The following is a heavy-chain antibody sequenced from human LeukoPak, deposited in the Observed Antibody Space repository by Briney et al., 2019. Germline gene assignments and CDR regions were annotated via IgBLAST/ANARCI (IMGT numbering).Heavy chain of an antibody. CDR3: AKYHNPDSTGPFH. D-gene: IGHD3-22*01. CDR2: ISANGANT. Sequence: PGGSLRLSCAASEFTLGSYAMSWVRQAPGKGLEWVSGISANGANTHYAESVRGRFIISRDNSKNTLYLQMNSLRAGDMALYFCAKYHNPDSTGPFHWGQGTLVTVSS. CDR1: EFTLGSYA. J-gene: IGHJ4*02. V-gene: IGHV3-23*01.